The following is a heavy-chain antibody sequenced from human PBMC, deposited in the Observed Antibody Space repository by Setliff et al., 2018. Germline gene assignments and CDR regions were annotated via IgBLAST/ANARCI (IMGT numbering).Heavy chain of an antibody. J-gene: IGHJ4*02. V-gene: IGHV4-34*01. CDR1: GGSFSGYY. D-gene: IGHD6-13*01. Sequence: SETLSLTCAVYGGSFSGYYWSWIRQLPGKGLEWIGEINHSGSTNYNPSLKSRVTISVDTSKNQFSLKLSSVTAADTAVYYCARGGRISYRPSTSWYILDYWGQGTLVTVSS. CDR3: ARGGRISYRPSTSWYILDY. CDR2: INHSGST.